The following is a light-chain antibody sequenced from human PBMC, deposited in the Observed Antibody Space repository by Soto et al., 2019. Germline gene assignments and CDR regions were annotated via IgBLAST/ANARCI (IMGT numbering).Light chain of an antibody. CDR3: HVWDSSSDHVV. J-gene: IGLJ2*01. Sequence: SSELTQPPSVSVAPGKTAKITCGGNNIGSKSVHWYQQKPGQAPVLVIYYDSARPSGIPERFSGSNSGNTATLSIGRVEAGDESDYYCHVWDSSSDHVVFGGGTKLTVL. CDR1: NIGSKS. CDR2: YDS. V-gene: IGLV3-21*04.